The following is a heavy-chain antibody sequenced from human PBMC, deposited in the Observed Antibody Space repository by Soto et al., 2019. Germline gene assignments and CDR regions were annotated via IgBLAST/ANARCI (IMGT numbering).Heavy chain of an antibody. J-gene: IGHJ6*02. CDR2: INAGNGNT. V-gene: IGHV1-3*05. Sequence: QVQLVQSGAEEKKPGASGKVSAKASGSTSTSYVMHWVPRPPGQGLEWMGWINAGNGNTKYSQKFQGRVTITRDTSASTAYMELSSLRSEDTAVYYCARDPSYYGMDVWGQGTTVTVSS. CDR1: GSTSTSYV. CDR3: ARDPSYYGMDV.